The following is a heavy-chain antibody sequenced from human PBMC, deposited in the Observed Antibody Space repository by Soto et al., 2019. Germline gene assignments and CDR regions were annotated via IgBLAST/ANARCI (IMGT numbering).Heavy chain of an antibody. CDR1: GGSISEYC. CDR3: ARDGYDGSGSPYPAY. J-gene: IGHJ4*02. Sequence: SETLSLTCSVSGGSISEYCWSWVRQSPGKGLERMGYIYYLGSTDYSPSLKSRVTISVDTSKRQFSLRLTSVTAAVMAVYYCARDGYDGSGSPYPAYWGPGTQVTVSS. V-gene: IGHV4-59*01. CDR2: IYYLGST. D-gene: IGHD3-10*01.